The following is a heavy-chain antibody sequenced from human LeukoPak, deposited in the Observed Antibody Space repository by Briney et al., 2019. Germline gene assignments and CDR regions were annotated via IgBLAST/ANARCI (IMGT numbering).Heavy chain of an antibody. CDR3: ARVDSRTAQFDY. V-gene: IGHV3-66*01. D-gene: IGHD6-13*01. CDR2: IYSGGST. Sequence: SGGSLRLSCAVSGFNVSSNYLNWVRQAPGKGREWVSVIYSGGSTYYADSVKGRFTISRDNSRSTLYLQMNSLRAEDTAVYHCARVDSRTAQFDYWGQGTLVTVSS. J-gene: IGHJ4*02. CDR1: GFNVSSNY.